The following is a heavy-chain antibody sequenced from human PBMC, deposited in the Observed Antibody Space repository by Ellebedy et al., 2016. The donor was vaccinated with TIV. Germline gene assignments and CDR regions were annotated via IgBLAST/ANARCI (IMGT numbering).Heavy chain of an antibody. J-gene: IGHJ4*02. CDR3: ASPPGVVAL. D-gene: IGHD3-10*01. V-gene: IGHV3-7*03. CDR2: INKDGSGK. Sequence: PGGSLRLSCAGSGFTFSFYWMSWVRQAPGKGPEWVANINKDGSGKFYVDSVKGRFTISRDNAKNSLYLQMNSLRAEETAVYYCASPPGVVALWGQGTLVTVSS. CDR1: GFTFSFYW.